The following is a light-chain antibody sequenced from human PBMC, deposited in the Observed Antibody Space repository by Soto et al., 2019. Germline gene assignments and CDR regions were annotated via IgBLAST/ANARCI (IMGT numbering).Light chain of an antibody. V-gene: IGLV1-40*01. CDR3: QSYDSSLSGVV. J-gene: IGLJ2*01. CDR1: SSNIGAGYD. CDR2: GNS. Sequence: QSVLTQPPSVSGAPGQRVTISCTGSSSNIGAGYDVHWYQQLPGTAPKLLIYGNSNRHSGVPDRFSGSKSGTSASLAITGLQAEDEADYYCQSYDSSLSGVVFGGGPKLTVL.